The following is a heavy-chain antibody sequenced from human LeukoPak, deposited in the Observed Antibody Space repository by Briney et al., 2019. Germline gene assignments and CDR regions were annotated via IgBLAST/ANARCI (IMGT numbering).Heavy chain of an antibody. D-gene: IGHD3-9*01. CDR3: ASVGASHYVDWFFDY. CDR1: DSSIRSNYL. V-gene: IGHV4-38-2*02. J-gene: IGHJ4*02. Sequence: PSETLSLTCTVSDSSIRSNYLWVWIRQPPGKGLEWIGNVDQSGSTYYNPSLKSRATLSLDTSKKQFSLKLTSVAAADTAVYYCASVGASHYVDWFFDYWGQGTLVTVSS. CDR2: VDQSGST.